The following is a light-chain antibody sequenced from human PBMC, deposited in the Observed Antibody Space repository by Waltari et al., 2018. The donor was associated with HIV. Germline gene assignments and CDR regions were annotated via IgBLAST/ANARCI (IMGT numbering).Light chain of an antibody. CDR1: SNDVGGYNY. Sequence: QSALTQPASVSGSPGQSITISCTGTSNDVGGYNYVSWYQQHPGKAPKLMIYDATTRPSGVSDRFSGSKSGNTASLTISGLQAEDEADYYCSSYTKTLYVIFGGGTKLTVL. V-gene: IGLV2-14*03. CDR2: DAT. J-gene: IGLJ2*01. CDR3: SSYTKTLYVI.